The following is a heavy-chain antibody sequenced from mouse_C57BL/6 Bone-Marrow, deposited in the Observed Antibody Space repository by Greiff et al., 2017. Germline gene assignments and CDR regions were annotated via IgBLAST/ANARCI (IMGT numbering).Heavy chain of an antibody. CDR3: GRHQLRLLCWFAY. D-gene: IGHD3-2*02. CDR1: GYTFTSYG. V-gene: IGHV1-81*01. CDR2: IYPRSGNT. Sequence: VQLQQSGAELARPGASVKLSCKASGYTFTSYGISWVKQRTGQGLEWIGEIYPRSGNTYYNEKFKGKDTLTVDKSSSTAYMELRSLTTEDSAVYFCGRHQLRLLCWFAYWGQGTLVTVSA. J-gene: IGHJ3*01.